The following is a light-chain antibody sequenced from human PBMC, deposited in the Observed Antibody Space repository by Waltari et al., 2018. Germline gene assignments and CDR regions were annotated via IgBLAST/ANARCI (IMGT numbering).Light chain of an antibody. V-gene: IGLV4-69*01. Sequence: QLVLTQSPSASASLGASVKLTCTLSSGHSSHVLARHKQQPEKGPRYLMKVNSDGSHSKGDEIPDRFSGSSSGAERYLTISSLQSEDEADYYCQTGGHGTWVFGGGTKLTVL. CDR3: QTGGHGTWV. J-gene: IGLJ3*02. CDR2: VNSDGSH. CDR1: SGHSSHV.